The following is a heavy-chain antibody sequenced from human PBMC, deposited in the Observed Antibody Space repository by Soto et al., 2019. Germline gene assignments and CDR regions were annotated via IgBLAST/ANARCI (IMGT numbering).Heavy chain of an antibody. V-gene: IGHV4-31*03. D-gene: IGHD3-3*01. CDR2: IYYSGST. Sequence: SETLSLTCTVSGGSISSGGYYWSWIRQHPGKGLEWIGYIYYSGSTYYNPSLKSRVTISVDTSKNQFSLKLSSVTAADTAVYYCARDPGADYDFWSGYYNPTYYYGMDVWGQGTTVTVSS. CDR3: ARDPGADYDFWSGYYNPTYYYGMDV. CDR1: GGSISSGGYY. J-gene: IGHJ6*02.